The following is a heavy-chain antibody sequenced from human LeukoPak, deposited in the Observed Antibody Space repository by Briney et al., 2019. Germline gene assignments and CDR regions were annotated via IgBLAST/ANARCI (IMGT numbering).Heavy chain of an antibody. CDR1: GYSFTGYY. V-gene: IGHV1-2*02. D-gene: IGHD1-26*01. CDR3: ARVRGSCTLDY. J-gene: IGHJ4*02. Sequence: ASVKVSCKASGYSFTGYYIRWVRQAPGQGLEWMGWINPNSGGTNYAQKFQGGVTMTRDTSITTAYMELSRLRSDDTAVYYCARVRGSCTLDYWGQGTLVTVSS. CDR2: INPNSGGT.